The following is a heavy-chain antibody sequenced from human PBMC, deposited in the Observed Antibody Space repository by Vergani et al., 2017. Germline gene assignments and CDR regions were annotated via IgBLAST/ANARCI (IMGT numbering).Heavy chain of an antibody. CDR3: ARPRGSMYYYFDY. J-gene: IGHJ4*02. V-gene: IGHV4-34*01. CDR2: INHSGST. CDR1: GGSFSGYY. D-gene: IGHD2-8*01. Sequence: QVQLQQWGAGLLKPSETLSLTCAVYGGSFSGYYWSWIRQPPGKGLEWIGEINHSGSTNYNPSIKSRVTISVDTSKNQFSLKLSSVTAADTAVYYCARPRGSMYYYFDYWGQGTLVTVSS.